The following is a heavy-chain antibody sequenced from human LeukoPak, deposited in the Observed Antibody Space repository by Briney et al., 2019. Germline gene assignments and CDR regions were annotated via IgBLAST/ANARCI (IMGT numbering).Heavy chain of an antibody. CDR2: IYYSGNT. D-gene: IGHD3-3*01. CDR1: GASISSGSFY. CDR3: ARDKTFEVVNFFDS. J-gene: IGHJ4*01. Sequence: SETLSLTCTVSGASISSGSFYWGWIRQPPGKGLEWIGSIYYSGNTYYNPSLESRVTVSLDTSTNQFSLKLTSETAADTAVYFCARDKTFEVVNFFDSWGPGTLVTVSS. V-gene: IGHV4-39*07.